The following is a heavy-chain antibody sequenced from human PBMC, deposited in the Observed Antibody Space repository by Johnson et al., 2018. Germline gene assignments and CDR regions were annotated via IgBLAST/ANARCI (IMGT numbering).Heavy chain of an antibody. J-gene: IGHJ3*02. Sequence: VQLVQSGGGLVQPGGSLRLSCAASGFTFSSYAMSWVRQAPGKGLEWVSTITGSGGSTYYADSVKGRFTISRDNSKNTLYLQMTSLRAEDPALYYCARVINWVQDAFDIWGQGTMVTVSS. V-gene: IGHV3-23*04. CDR3: ARVINWVQDAFDI. D-gene: IGHD7-27*01. CDR1: GFTFSSYA. CDR2: ITGSGGST.